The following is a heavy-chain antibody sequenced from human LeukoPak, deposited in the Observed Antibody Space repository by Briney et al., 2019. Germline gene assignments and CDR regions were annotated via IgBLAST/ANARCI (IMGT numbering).Heavy chain of an antibody. V-gene: IGHV4-38-2*02. D-gene: IGHD3-22*01. Sequence: KPSETLSLTCTVSGYSISSGYYWGWIRQPPGKGLEWIGSIYHSGSTYYNPSLKSRVTISVDTSKNQFSLKLSSVTAADTAVYYCAGTYYYDSSGYYHYSLWGQGTLVTVSS. J-gene: IGHJ4*02. CDR3: AGTYYYDSSGYYHYSL. CDR2: IYHSGST. CDR1: GYSISSGYY.